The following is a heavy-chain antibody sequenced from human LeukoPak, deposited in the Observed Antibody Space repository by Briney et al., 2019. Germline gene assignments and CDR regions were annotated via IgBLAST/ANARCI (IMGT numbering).Heavy chain of an antibody. CDR3: SRDLGITAGGNYFDY. V-gene: IGHV3-48*02. D-gene: IGHD6-13*01. CDR2: ISSSSSTI. Sequence: GRCMRLACAAAGFTFSTYGMNWVSQPPGKGLEWVSYISSSSSTIYYADSVKGRFTISRDNAKNSMYLQMSRLRDEDTAVDYCSRDLGITAGGNYFDYWGQGTLVTVSS. CDR1: GFTFSTYG. J-gene: IGHJ4*02.